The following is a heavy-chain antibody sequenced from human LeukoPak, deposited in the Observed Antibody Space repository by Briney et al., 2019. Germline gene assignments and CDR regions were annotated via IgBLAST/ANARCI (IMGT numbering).Heavy chain of an antibody. V-gene: IGHV3-23*01. CDR1: GFTFSSYA. Sequence: GGSLRLSCAASGFTFSSYAMSWVRQAPGKGLEWVSAISGSGGSTYYADSVKGRFTISRDNAKNSLYLQMNSLRAEDTAVYYCARAAQQWLGNYYYYMDVWAKGPRSPSP. D-gene: IGHD6-19*01. CDR2: ISGSGGST. CDR3: ARAAQQWLGNYYYYMDV. J-gene: IGHJ6*03.